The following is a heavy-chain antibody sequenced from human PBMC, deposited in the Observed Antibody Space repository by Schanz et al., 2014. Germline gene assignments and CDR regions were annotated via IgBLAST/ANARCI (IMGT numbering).Heavy chain of an antibody. CDR3: ARDTTWRLDL. CDR1: GGSIRSGTYY. J-gene: IGHJ2*01. CDR2: VFPNGIT. D-gene: IGHD1-1*01. V-gene: IGHV4-61*02. Sequence: QVQLQESGPGLVKPSQTLSLTCIVSGGSIRSGTYYWSWIRQPAGKALEWVGRVFPNGITNYNPALKIGFTISLDTSKNEFTLTLTSLTAADTAVYYGARDTTWRLDLWGRGTLVTVSS.